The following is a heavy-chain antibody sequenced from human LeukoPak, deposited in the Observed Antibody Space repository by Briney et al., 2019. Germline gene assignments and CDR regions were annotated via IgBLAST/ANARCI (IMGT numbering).Heavy chain of an antibody. D-gene: IGHD3-22*01. CDR3: ASAPPPDSSGYYPDY. CDR1: GGSFSGYY. Sequence: SETLSLTCAVYGGSFSGYYWSWIRQPPGKGLEWIGEINHSGSTNYNPSLKSRVTISVDTSKNQFSLKLSSVTAADTAVYYSASAPPPDSSGYYPDYWGQGTLVTASS. J-gene: IGHJ4*02. V-gene: IGHV4-34*01. CDR2: INHSGST.